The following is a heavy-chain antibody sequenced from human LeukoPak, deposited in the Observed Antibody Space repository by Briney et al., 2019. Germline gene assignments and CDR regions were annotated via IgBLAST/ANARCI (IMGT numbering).Heavy chain of an antibody. J-gene: IGHJ4*02. CDR3: ARDRGQQGYFDY. CDR1: GFTFSSYA. Sequence: GGSLRLSCAASGFTFSSYAMHWVRQAPGKGLEWVAVISYDGSNKYYADSVKGRFTISRDNSKNTLYLQMNSLRTEDTTMYYCARDRGQQGYFDYWGQGTLVTVSS. V-gene: IGHV3-30-3*01. CDR2: ISYDGSNK. D-gene: IGHD2-2*01.